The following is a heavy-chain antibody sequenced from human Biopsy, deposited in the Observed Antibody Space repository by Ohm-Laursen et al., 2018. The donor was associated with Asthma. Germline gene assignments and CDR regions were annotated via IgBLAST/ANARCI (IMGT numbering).Heavy chain of an antibody. Sequence: ASVKVSCKTSGFSFDNYFMHWVRQAPGQGLEWMGIINPSGAGTRYAEKFKGRLIVSRDASTSTAFMELRSLRSDDTAIYFCARARETTNYGDSDFDIWGQGTLITVSS. CDR3: ARARETTNYGDSDFDI. CDR2: INPSGAGT. V-gene: IGHV1-46*02. D-gene: IGHD2-8*01. J-gene: IGHJ4*02. CDR1: GFSFDNYF.